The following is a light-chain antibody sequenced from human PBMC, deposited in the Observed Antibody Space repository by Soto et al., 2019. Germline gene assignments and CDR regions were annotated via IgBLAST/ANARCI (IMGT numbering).Light chain of an antibody. Sequence: QSVLTQPPSVSGAPGQRVTISCTGSSSNIGAGYDVHWYQQLPGTAPKLLFYGNSNRPSGVPDRFSGSKSGTSASLAITGLQAEDEADDYCHSYDSSLSVVFGGGTKLTVL. V-gene: IGLV1-40*01. CDR3: HSYDSSLSVV. J-gene: IGLJ3*02. CDR2: GNS. CDR1: SSNIGAGYD.